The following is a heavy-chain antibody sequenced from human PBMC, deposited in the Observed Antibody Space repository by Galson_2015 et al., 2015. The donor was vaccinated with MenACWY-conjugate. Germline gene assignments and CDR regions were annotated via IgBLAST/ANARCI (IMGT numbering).Heavy chain of an antibody. CDR3: ARDGWDAFDI. D-gene: IGHD2-15*01. V-gene: IGHV3-30*04. J-gene: IGHJ3*02. CDR1: GFTFSSYA. CDR2: ISYDGSNK. Sequence: SLRLSCAASGFTFSSYAMHWVRQAPGKGLEWVAVISYDGSNKYYADSVKGRFTISRDNSKNTLYLQMNSLRAEDTAVYYCARDGWDAFDIWGQGTMVTVSS.